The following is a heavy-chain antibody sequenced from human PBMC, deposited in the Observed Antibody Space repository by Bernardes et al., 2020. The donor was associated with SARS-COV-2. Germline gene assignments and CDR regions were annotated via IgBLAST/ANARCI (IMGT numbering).Heavy chain of an antibody. CDR2: STASGDAT. D-gene: IGHD3-10*01. Sequence: GGSLRLSCAASGFIFTTSPMSWVRQAPGKGLEWVSASTASGDATYYADSVKGRFTISRDNSKNTVFLQMNTLRAEDTAIYYCVRSIRGTFITFGPWGQGTLVTVSS. CDR1: GFIFTTSP. V-gene: IGHV3-23*01. J-gene: IGHJ5*02. CDR3: VRSIRGTFITFGP.